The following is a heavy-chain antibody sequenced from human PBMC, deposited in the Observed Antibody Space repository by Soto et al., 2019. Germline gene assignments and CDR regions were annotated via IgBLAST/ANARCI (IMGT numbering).Heavy chain of an antibody. CDR1: GGSISSYC. Sequence: PSETLSLTCTVSGGSISSYCWSWIRQPPGKGLEWIGYIYYSGSTNYNPSLKSRVTISVDTSKNQFSLKLSSVTAADTAVYYCARGGYGSEDNFDYWGQGTLLTVSS. D-gene: IGHD3-10*01. CDR3: ARGGYGSEDNFDY. J-gene: IGHJ4*02. V-gene: IGHV4-59*01. CDR2: IYYSGST.